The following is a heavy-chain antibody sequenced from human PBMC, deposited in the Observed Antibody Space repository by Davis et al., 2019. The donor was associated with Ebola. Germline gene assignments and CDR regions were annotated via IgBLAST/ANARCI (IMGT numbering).Heavy chain of an antibody. CDR3: AKGVEGSGWTRPFDY. V-gene: IGHV1-18*01. D-gene: IGHD6-19*01. J-gene: IGHJ4*02. CDR2: ISAYNGNT. CDR1: GYTFTSYG. Sequence: ASVKVSCKASGYTFTSYGISWVRQAPGQGLEWMGWISAYNGNTNYAQKLQGRVTMTTDTSTSTAYMELRSLRSDDTALYYCAKGVEGSGWTRPFDYWGQGTLVTVSS.